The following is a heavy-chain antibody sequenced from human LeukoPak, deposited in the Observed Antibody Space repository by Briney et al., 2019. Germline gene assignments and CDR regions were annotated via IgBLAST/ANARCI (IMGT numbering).Heavy chain of an antibody. CDR2: INHSGST. J-gene: IGHJ3*02. CDR1: GGSISSSNW. CDR3: AREMMIGGFDI. Sequence: SGTLSLTCAVSGGSISSSNWWSWIRQPPGKGLEWIGEINHSGSTNYDPSLKSRVTISVDTSKNQFSLKLSSVTAADTAVYYCAREMMIGGFDIWGQGTMVTVSS. V-gene: IGHV4-4*02. D-gene: IGHD3-22*01.